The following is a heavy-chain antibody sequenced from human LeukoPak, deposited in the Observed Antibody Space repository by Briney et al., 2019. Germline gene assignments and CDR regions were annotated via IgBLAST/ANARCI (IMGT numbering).Heavy chain of an antibody. D-gene: IGHD2-15*01. J-gene: IGHJ4*02. CDR1: GYSISSGYY. CDR2: ISGSGGST. CDR3: AKGATYCSGGSCYPPPYFDY. Sequence: ETLSLTWTVSGYSISSGYYWGWIRQPPGKGLEWVSAISGSGGSTYYADSVKGRFTISRDNSKNTLYLQMNGLRAEDTAVYYCAKGATYCSGGSCYPPPYFDYWGQGTLVTVSS. V-gene: IGHV3-23*01.